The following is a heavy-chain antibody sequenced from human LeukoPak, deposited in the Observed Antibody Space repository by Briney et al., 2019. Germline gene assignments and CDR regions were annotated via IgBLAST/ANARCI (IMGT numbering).Heavy chain of an antibody. Sequence: GGSWRLSCAASGFTFDDYGISWVRQAPGKGLKWVSGINWNGGSTGYADSVKGRFTISRDNAKNSLYLQMNSLRAEDTALYYCARVRMYQLLSYYYMDVWGKGTTVTVSS. V-gene: IGHV3-20*04. CDR2: INWNGGST. CDR3: ARVRMYQLLSYYYMDV. D-gene: IGHD2-2*01. J-gene: IGHJ6*03. CDR1: GFTFDDYG.